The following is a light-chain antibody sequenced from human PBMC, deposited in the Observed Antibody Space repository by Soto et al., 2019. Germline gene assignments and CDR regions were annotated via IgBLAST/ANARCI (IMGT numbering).Light chain of an antibody. CDR1: QSVSSN. J-gene: IGKJ5*01. Sequence: DILMTQSPATLSVSPGERATLSCRASQSVSSNFAWYQQKPGQAPRLLIYGASTRATGIPARFSGSGSGTEFTLTISSRQSEDFAVYYCQQYNNWSAITFGQGTRLEIK. V-gene: IGKV3-15*01. CDR3: QQYNNWSAIT. CDR2: GAS.